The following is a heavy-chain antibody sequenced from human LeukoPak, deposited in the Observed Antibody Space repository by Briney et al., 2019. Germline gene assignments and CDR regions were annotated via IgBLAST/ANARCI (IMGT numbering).Heavy chain of an antibody. J-gene: IGHJ4*02. CDR1: GGSISSYY. D-gene: IGHD3-10*01. CDR3: ARSRYGSGSYYPFDY. Sequence: SETLSLTCPVSGGSISSYYWSWILQPPGKGLEWIGYIYYSGSTNYNPSLKSRVTISVDTSKNQFSLKLSSVTAADTAVYYCARSRYGSGSYYPFDYWGQGTLVTVSS. CDR2: IYYSGST. V-gene: IGHV4-59*01.